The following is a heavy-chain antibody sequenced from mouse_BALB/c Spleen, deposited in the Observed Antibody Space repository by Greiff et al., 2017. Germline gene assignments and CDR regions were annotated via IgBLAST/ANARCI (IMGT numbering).Heavy chain of an antibody. J-gene: IGHJ4*01. CDR1: GFTFSSYG. D-gene: IGHD1-1*02. Sequence: EVMLVESGGGLVQPGGSLKLSCATSGFTFSSYGMSWVRQTPDKRLELVATINSNGGSTYYPDSVKGRFTISRDNARNILYLQMSSLRSEDTAMYYCAERGGLYAMDYWGQGTSVTVSS. CDR3: AERGGLYAMDY. CDR2: INSNGGST. V-gene: IGHV5-6-3*01.